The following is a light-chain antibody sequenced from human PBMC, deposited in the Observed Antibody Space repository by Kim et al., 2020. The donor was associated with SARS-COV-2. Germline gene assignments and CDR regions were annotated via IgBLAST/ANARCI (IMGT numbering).Light chain of an antibody. J-gene: IGKJ2*01. V-gene: IGKV3-20*01. CDR3: QYYDDWYT. CDR2: GAF. Sequence: SLSPGERATFSCRASQSVSRSYLAWYLQKPGQAPRLLIYGAFNRASGIPDRFSGSGSGTDFTLTISRLEPDDFAVFYCQYYDDWYTFGQGTKLEI. CDR1: QSVSRSY.